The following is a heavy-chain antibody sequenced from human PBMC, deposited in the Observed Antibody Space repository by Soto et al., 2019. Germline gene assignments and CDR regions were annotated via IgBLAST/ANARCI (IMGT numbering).Heavy chain of an antibody. Sequence: ASVKVSCKASGYSFATYAIHWVRQAPGQGLEWMGWINPATGNTEYSDKFQDRVTSTRDTSATTAYMELRGLRSEDTAVYYCARRYKSAGWLEPWGQGTLVTVSS. CDR1: GYSFATYA. V-gene: IGHV1-3*01. CDR2: INPATGNT. D-gene: IGHD1-1*01. CDR3: ARRYKSAGWLEP. J-gene: IGHJ5*02.